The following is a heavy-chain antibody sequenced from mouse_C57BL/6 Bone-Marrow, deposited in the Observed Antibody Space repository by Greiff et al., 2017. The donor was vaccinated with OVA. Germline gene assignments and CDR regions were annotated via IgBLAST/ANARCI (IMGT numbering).Heavy chain of an antibody. Sequence: EVKLVESEGGLVQPGSSMKLSCTASGFTFSDYYMAWVRQVPEKGLEWVANINYDGSSTYYLDSLKSRFIISRDNAKNILYLQMSSLKSEDTATYYCARVGSITTVVADAMDYWGQGTSVTVSS. D-gene: IGHD1-1*01. CDR1: GFTFSDYY. V-gene: IGHV5-16*01. J-gene: IGHJ4*01. CDR2: INYDGSST. CDR3: ARVGSITTVVADAMDY.